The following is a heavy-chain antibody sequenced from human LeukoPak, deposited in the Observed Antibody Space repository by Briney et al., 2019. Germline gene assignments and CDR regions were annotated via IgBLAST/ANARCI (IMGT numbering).Heavy chain of an antibody. J-gene: IGHJ3*02. CDR1: GGSFSGYY. CDR3: ARVGSATTVLLWFGGRIAPHDAFDI. Sequence: SETLSLTCAVYGGSFSGYYWSWIRQPPGKGLEWIGEINHSGSTNYNPSLKSRVTISVDTSKNQFSLKLSSVTAADTAVYYCARVGSATTVLLWFGGRIAPHDAFDIWGQGTMVTVSS. D-gene: IGHD3-10*01. CDR2: INHSGST. V-gene: IGHV4-34*01.